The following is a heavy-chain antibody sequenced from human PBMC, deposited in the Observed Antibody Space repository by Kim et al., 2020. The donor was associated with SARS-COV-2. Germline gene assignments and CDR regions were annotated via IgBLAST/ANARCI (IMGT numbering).Heavy chain of an antibody. CDR1: GFTFDDYA. CDR3: ATSEGYGSGTYGDY. D-gene: IGHD3-10*01. J-gene: IGHJ4*02. Sequence: GGSLRLSCAASGFTFDDYAMHWVRQAPGKGLEWVSGISWNSGSIGYADSVKGRFTISRDNAKNSLYLQMNSLRAEDTALYYCATSEGYGSGTYGDYWGQGTLVTVSS. CDR2: ISWNSGSI. V-gene: IGHV3-9*01.